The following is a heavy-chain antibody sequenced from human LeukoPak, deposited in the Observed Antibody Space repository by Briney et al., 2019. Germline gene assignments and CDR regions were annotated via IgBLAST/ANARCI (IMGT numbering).Heavy chain of an antibody. CDR3: ASPGYSYGSLFDY. D-gene: IGHD5-18*01. V-gene: IGHV3-30-3*01. Sequence: GGSLRLSCAASGFTFSNYAMHWVRQAPGKGLEWVAVISYDGSNKYYADSVKGRFTISRDNSKNTLYLQMNSLRAEDTAVYYCASPGYSYGSLFDYWGQGTLVTVSS. CDR1: GFTFSNYA. J-gene: IGHJ4*02. CDR2: ISYDGSNK.